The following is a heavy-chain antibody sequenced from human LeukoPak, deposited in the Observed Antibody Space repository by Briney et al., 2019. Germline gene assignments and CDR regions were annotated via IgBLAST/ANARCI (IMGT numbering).Heavy chain of an antibody. Sequence: TPGGSLRLSCAASGFTFGNYAMSWIRQPPGKGLEWIGYIYYSGSTNYNPSLKSRATISVDTSKNQFSLKLSFVTAADTAVYYCARLGSPINWFDPRGQGTLVTVSS. CDR3: ARLGSPINWFDP. V-gene: IGHV4-59*01. CDR1: GFTFGNYA. CDR2: IYYSGST. J-gene: IGHJ5*02. D-gene: IGHD6-13*01.